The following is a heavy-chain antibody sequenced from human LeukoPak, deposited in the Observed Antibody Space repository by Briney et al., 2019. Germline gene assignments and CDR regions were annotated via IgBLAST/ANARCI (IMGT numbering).Heavy chain of an antibody. CDR2: IYHSGST. CDR1: GGSISSSNW. D-gene: IGHD3-16*01. Sequence: SGTLSLTCAVSGGSISSSNWWGWVRQPPGKGLEWIGEIYHSGSTNYNPSLKSRVTISVDTSKNQFSLKLSSVTAADTAVYYCASFPFGPNWFDPWGQGTLVTVSS. V-gene: IGHV4-4*02. CDR3: ASFPFGPNWFDP. J-gene: IGHJ5*02.